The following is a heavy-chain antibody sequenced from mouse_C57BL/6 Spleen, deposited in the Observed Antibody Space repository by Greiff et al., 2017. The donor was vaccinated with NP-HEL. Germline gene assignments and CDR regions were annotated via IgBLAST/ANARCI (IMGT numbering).Heavy chain of an antibody. CDR2: ISYDGSN. D-gene: IGHD1-2*01. Sequence: VQLKESGPGLVKPSQSLSLTCSVTGYSITSGYYWNWIRQFPGNKLEWMGYISYDGSNNYNPSLKNRISITRDTSKNQFFLKLNSVTTEDTATYYCASHYEGGYFDYWGQGTTLTVSS. CDR3: ASHYEGGYFDY. CDR1: GYSITSGYY. V-gene: IGHV3-6*01. J-gene: IGHJ2*01.